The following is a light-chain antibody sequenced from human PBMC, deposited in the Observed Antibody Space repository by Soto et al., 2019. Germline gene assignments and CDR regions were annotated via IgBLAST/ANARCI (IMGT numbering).Light chain of an antibody. J-gene: IGKJ1*01. V-gene: IGKV1-39*01. CDR1: ENIRGY. CDR3: QQTFGTPRT. CDR2: SAS. Sequence: DIQMTQSPSSLSASVGDRVTITCRASENIRGYLNWYQQKSGKAPRVLIYSASNLQSGVPLRFSGTGSGTGFTLTIARLEPEDFATYYCQQTFGTPRTFGQGTKVDIK.